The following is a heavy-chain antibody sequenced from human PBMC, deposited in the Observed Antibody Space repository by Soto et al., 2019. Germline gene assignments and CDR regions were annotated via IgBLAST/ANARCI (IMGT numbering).Heavy chain of an antibody. D-gene: IGHD1-1*01. Sequence: SETLSLTCTVSSGSISVTNVFWGWVRQPPGKGLEWIGNIDYSGTTYFSPSLATRVTLPVDTSKNQFSLKLNSVTAADTAVYYCARAKTRYANYYYYGMDVWGQGTTVTVSS. CDR2: IDYSGTT. CDR1: SGSISVTNVF. V-gene: IGHV4-39*07. CDR3: ARAKTRYANYYYYGMDV. J-gene: IGHJ6*02.